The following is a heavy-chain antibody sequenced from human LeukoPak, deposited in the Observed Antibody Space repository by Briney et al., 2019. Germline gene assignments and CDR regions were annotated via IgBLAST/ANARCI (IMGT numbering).Heavy chain of an antibody. Sequence: ASVKVSCKASGYTFTDYYVHWVRQAPGQGLEWMGWINPNSADTSYAQKFRGRVIMTRDTSINTAYVVLSGLKSDDTAVYYCARATPYFFFGNGYTVNAFDMWGQGTLVTVSS. CDR3: ARATPYFFFGNGYTVNAFDM. D-gene: IGHD3-3*01. CDR2: INPNSADT. V-gene: IGHV1-2*02. J-gene: IGHJ3*02. CDR1: GYTFTDYY.